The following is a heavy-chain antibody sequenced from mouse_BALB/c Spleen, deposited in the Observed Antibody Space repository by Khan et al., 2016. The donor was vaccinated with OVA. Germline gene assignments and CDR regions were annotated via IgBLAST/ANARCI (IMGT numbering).Heavy chain of an antibody. Sequence: VQLKESGPGLVKPSQSLSLTCTVTGYSITSDYAWNWIRQFPGNKQEWMGYIIYSGGTSYNPSLKSRISITRDTSTNPSFLQLNSVTIEDTATYYCATEYSGSSYFDYWGQGTILTVSS. V-gene: IGHV3-2*02. J-gene: IGHJ2*01. CDR2: IIYSGGT. D-gene: IGHD1-1*01. CDR3: ATEYSGSSYFDY. CDR1: GYSITSDYA.